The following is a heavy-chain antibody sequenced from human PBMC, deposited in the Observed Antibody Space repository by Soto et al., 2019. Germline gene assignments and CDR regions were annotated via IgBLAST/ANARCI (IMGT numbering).Heavy chain of an antibody. D-gene: IGHD4-17*01. CDR3: ARPYGDYDGYYYYGMDV. Sequence: QVQLVQSGAEVKKPGSSVKVSCKASGGTFSSYAISWVRQAPGQRLEWMGGIIPIFGTANYAQKFQGRVTITADESTSTAYMELSSLRSEDTAVYYCARPYGDYDGYYYYGMDVWGQGTTVTVSS. CDR1: GGTFSSYA. J-gene: IGHJ6*02. CDR2: IIPIFGTA. V-gene: IGHV1-69*12.